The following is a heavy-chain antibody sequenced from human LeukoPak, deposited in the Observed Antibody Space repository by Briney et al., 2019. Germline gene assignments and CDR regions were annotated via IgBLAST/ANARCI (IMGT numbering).Heavy chain of an antibody. Sequence: GESLEISCKGSGYRSTSYWIGWVRQMPGKGLEWMGIIYLDDSDTRYSPSFQGQVTISADKSSSTAYLQRSSLKASDTAMYYCARHPDYGGKPDYWSQGTLVTVSS. CDR2: IYLDDSDT. D-gene: IGHD4-23*01. J-gene: IGHJ4*02. V-gene: IGHV5-51*01. CDR3: ARHPDYGGKPDY. CDR1: GYRSTSYW.